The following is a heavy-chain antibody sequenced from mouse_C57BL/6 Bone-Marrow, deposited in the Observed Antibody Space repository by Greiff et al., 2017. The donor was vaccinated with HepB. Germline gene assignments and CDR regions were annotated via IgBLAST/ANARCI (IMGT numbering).Heavy chain of an antibody. Sequence: EVQLQQSGAELVRPGASVKLSCTASGFNIKDDYMHWVKQRPEQGLEWIGWIDTENGDTEYASKFQGKATITADTSSNTAYLQLSSLTSEYTAVYYCTTIFYGNYFDYWGQGTTLTVSS. CDR1: GFNIKDDY. CDR3: TTIFYGNYFDY. V-gene: IGHV14-4*01. D-gene: IGHD2-1*01. CDR2: IDTENGDT. J-gene: IGHJ2*01.